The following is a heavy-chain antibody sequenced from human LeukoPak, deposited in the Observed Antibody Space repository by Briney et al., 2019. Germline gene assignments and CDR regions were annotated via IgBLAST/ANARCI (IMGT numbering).Heavy chain of an antibody. CDR2: IYTSGST. D-gene: IGHD6-19*01. V-gene: IGHV4-61*02. CDR1: GGSISSGGYY. J-gene: IGHJ4*02. Sequence: PSETLSLTCTVSGGSISSGGYYWSWIRQPAGKGLEWIGRIYTSGSTNYNPSLKSRATISVDTSKNQFSLKLSSVTAADTAVYYCARGSAGIFDYWGQGTLVTVSS. CDR3: ARGSAGIFDY.